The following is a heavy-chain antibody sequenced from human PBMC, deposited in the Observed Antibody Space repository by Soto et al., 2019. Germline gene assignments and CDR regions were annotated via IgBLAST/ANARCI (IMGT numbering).Heavy chain of an antibody. V-gene: IGHV1-69*13. CDR3: ARGWLQLDYYYYGMDV. J-gene: IGHJ6*01. D-gene: IGHD5-12*01. CDR2: IIPIFGTA. Sequence: SVKVSCKASGSTFSSYAISWVRQAPGEGLEWMGGIIPIFGTANYAQKFQGRVTITADESTSTAYMELSSLRSEDTAVYYCARGWLQLDYYYYGMDVWGQGTTVTVSS. CDR1: GSTFSSYA.